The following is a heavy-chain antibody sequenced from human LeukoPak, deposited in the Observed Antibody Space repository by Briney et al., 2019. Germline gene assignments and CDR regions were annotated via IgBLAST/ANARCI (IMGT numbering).Heavy chain of an antibody. CDR2: ITPYNGNT. CDR1: GYRFSEYG. Sequence: ASVKVSCKASGYRFSEYGISWVRQAPGQGREWMGWITPYNGNTNYSQKVQGRGTLTTETSTTTGYLERMSLRPDETSVYYCARDAHMNLRFPDYWGQGTLVTVSA. J-gene: IGHJ4*02. CDR3: ARDAHMNLRFPDY. V-gene: IGHV1-18*01. D-gene: IGHD2-21*01.